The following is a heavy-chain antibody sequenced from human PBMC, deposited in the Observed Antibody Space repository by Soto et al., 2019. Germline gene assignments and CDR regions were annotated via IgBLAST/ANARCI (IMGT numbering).Heavy chain of an antibody. Sequence: QVQLQESGPGLVKPSETLSLTCTVSGGSISSYYWSWIRQPPGKGLEWIGYIYYSGSTSYNPSLKSRVTISVDTSKNQSSLKLSSVTAADTAVYYCARHIVGLYSFDYCGQGTLVTVSS. CDR2: IYYSGST. CDR1: GGSISSYY. D-gene: IGHD1-26*01. V-gene: IGHV4-59*08. CDR3: ARHIVGLYSFDY. J-gene: IGHJ4*02.